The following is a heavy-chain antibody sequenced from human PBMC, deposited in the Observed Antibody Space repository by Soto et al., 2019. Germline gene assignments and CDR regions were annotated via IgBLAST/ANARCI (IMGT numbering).Heavy chain of an antibody. CDR1: GGSISSGDYY. CDR3: ARTYYYDSSGYGFDP. Sequence: SETLSLTCTVSGGSISSGDYYWSWIRQPPGKGLEWIGYIYYSGSTYYNPSLKSRVTISVDTSKNQFSLKLSSVTAADTAVYYCARTYYYDSSGYGFDPWGQGTLVTVPQ. J-gene: IGHJ5*02. D-gene: IGHD3-22*01. CDR2: IYYSGST. V-gene: IGHV4-30-4*01.